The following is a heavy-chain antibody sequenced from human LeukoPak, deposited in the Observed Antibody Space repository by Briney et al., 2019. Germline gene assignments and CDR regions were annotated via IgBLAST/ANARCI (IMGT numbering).Heavy chain of an antibody. J-gene: IGHJ4*02. CDR1: GFTFSSYA. D-gene: IGHD2-2*01. V-gene: IGHV3-23*01. CDR2: ISGSGGST. Sequence: GGSLRLSCAASGFTFSSYAMSWVRQAPGKGLEWVSAISGSGGSTYYADSVKGRFAISRDNSKNTLYLQMNSLRAEDTAVYYCAKDLFRGHQYYFDYWGQGTLVTVSS. CDR3: AKDLFRGHQYYFDY.